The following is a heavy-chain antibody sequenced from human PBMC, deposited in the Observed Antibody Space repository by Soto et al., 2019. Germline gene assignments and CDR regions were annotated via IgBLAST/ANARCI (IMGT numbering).Heavy chain of an antibody. J-gene: IGHJ4*02. Sequence: QVHLVQSGAEVKKPGASVKVSCKGSGYGFTTYGITWVRQAPGQGLEWMALISAHNGNTNYAQKLQGRVTVTRDTSTSTAYMELRSLRSDDTVVYYCARGRYGDYWGQGALVTVSS. D-gene: IGHD1-1*01. CDR1: GYGFTTYG. V-gene: IGHV1-18*01. CDR3: ARGRYGDY. CDR2: ISAHNGNT.